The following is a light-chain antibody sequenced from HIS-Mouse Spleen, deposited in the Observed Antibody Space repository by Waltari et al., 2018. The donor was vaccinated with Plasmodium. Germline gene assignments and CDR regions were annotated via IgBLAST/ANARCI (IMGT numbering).Light chain of an antibody. V-gene: IGLV3-10*01. J-gene: IGLJ3*02. CDR2: EGS. CDR3: YSTDSRGNHRV. CDR1: ALPKKY. Sequence: SYELTQPPSVSVSPGQTARITCSGDALPKKYAYWYQQKSGQAPVLVIYEGSKRPSGIPGRFAGSSSGTSATLTSSGAQVEDEADYYCYSTDSRGNHRVFGGGTKLTVL.